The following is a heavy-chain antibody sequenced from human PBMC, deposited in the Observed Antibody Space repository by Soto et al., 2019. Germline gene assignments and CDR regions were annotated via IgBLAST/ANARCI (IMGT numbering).Heavy chain of an antibody. CDR3: AKGGPYYYYGMDV. J-gene: IGHJ6*02. CDR1: EFTFNNFW. Sequence: GGSLRLSCAASEFTFNNFWMTWVRQAPGKGLECVANINQDGSEKYYVNSVKGRFTISRDNAKNSLYLQMNSLRAEDTAIYYCAKGGPYYYYGMDVWGQGTTVTVSS. D-gene: IGHD2-15*01. CDR2: INQDGSEK. V-gene: IGHV3-7*03.